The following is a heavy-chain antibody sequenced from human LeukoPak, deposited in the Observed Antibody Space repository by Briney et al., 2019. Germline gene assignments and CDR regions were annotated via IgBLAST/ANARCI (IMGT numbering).Heavy chain of an antibody. J-gene: IGHJ4*02. D-gene: IGHD2-8*02. CDR2: INPNSGNT. Sequence: ASVNVSCKASGYTFTVYYMHWVRQAPGQGLEWMGWINPNSGNTGYAQKFQGRVTMTRNTSISTAYMELSSLRSEDTAVYYCAREGKGGWWDPLDYWGQGTLVTVSS. CDR1: GYTFTVYY. CDR3: AREGKGGWWDPLDY. V-gene: IGHV1-8*02.